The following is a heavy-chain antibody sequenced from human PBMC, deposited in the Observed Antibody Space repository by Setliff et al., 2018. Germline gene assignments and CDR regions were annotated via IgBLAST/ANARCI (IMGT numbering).Heavy chain of an antibody. Sequence: SETLSLTCSVSGDSTMTTNNYWGWIRQSPGQGLEWIGSIHHTGTTFYNPSLESRVTISIDASKRQFSLKLTSVTAADTAVYYCARMSGFQYMDVWGKGTTVTVSS. J-gene: IGHJ6*03. CDR2: IHHTGTT. D-gene: IGHD3-3*01. CDR1: GDSTMTTNNY. CDR3: ARMSGFQYMDV. V-gene: IGHV4-39*07.